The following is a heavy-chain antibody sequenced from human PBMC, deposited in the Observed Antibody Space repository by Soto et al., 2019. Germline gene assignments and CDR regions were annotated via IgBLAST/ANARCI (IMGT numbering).Heavy chain of an antibody. CDR2: ISYDGSNK. J-gene: IGHJ4*02. V-gene: IGHV3-30-3*01. CDR1: GFTFSRYA. Sequence: GGSLRLSCAASGFTFSRYAMHWVRQAPCKGLEWVAVISYDGSNKYYADSVKGRFTISRDNSKNTLYLQMNSLRAEDTAVYYCARVSGYCSSTSCSKDYWGKGPLVTVSS. CDR3: ARVSGYCSSTSCSKDY. D-gene: IGHD2-2*03.